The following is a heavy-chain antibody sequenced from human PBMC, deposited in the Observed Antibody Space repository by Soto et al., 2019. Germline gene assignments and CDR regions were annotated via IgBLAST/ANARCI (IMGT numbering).Heavy chain of an antibody. CDR2: IRDDGSDT. Sequence: EVQLVESGGGLVQPGGSLRLSCAASGFTFSNYWMTWVRQAPGKGLEWVANIRDDGSDTFYVDSVKGRFSVSRDNAKNSLYLQMNSLRVEDTAVYYCARGRDCSGGSCTAIGWFDPWGQGTLVTVSS. J-gene: IGHJ5*02. V-gene: IGHV3-7*03. D-gene: IGHD2-15*01. CDR3: ARGRDCSGGSCTAIGWFDP. CDR1: GFTFSNYW.